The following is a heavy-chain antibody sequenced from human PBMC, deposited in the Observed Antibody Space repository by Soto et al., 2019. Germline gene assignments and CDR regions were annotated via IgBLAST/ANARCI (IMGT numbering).Heavy chain of an antibody. V-gene: IGHV3-7*01. CDR2: INQGGREK. CDR1: GFTFGSYW. Sequence: PGGSLSLSCAASGFTFGSYWMSWVRQAPGKGLEWVANINQGGREKNYVDSVKGRFSISRDDAEKSHHLQMNSLRVEDTAVYYCAKYGSGSYGAYALDIWGQGTMVTV. D-gene: IGHD3-10*01. CDR3: AKYGSGSYGAYALDI. J-gene: IGHJ3*02.